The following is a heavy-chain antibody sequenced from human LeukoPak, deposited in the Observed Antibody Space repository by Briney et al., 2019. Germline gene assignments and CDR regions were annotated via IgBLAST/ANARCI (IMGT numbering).Heavy chain of an antibody. CDR3: SRVPVIGWLHGMAV. J-gene: IGHJ6*02. CDR1: GYTYSSYG. D-gene: IGHD5-12*01. Sequence: ASVTVSCQSTGYTYSSYGMNWLRQAPGQGLEWMGWISAYNGNTNYAQKLQGRVTMTTDTSTSTAYMKLRSLRFDDTAVDYCSRVPVIGWLHGMAVWGQQITVTVSS. V-gene: IGHV1-18*01. CDR2: ISAYNGNT.